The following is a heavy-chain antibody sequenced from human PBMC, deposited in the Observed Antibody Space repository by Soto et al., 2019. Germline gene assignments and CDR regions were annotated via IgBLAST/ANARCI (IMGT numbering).Heavy chain of an antibody. J-gene: IGHJ5*02. CDR2: IYYSGST. CDR1: GGSISSSSYY. V-gene: IGHV4-39*01. Sequence: SETLSLTCTVSGGSISSSSYYWGWIRQPPGKGLEWIGSIYYSGSTYYNPSLKSRVTISVDTSKNQFSLKLSSVTAADTAVYYCARLYGDYVPGNNWFDPWGQGTLVTVSS. CDR3: ARLYGDYVPGNNWFDP. D-gene: IGHD4-17*01.